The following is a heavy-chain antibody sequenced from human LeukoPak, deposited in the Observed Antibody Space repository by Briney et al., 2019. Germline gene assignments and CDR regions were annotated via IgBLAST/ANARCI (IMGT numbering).Heavy chain of an antibody. CDR3: ARDYYGSGTPGVFDY. V-gene: IGHV3-48*03. Sequence: PGGSLRLSCAASGFTFSSYEMNWVRQAPGKGLEWVSYISSSGSTIYYADSVKGRFTISRDNAKNSLYLQMNSLRAEDTAVYYCARDYYGSGTPGVFDYWGQGTLVTVSS. CDR2: ISSSGSTI. J-gene: IGHJ4*02. CDR1: GFTFSSYE. D-gene: IGHD3-10*01.